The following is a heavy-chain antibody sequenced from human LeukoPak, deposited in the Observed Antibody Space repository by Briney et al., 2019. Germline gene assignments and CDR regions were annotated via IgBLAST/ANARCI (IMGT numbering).Heavy chain of an antibody. J-gene: IGHJ6*02. V-gene: IGHV1-2*02. CDR3: ARDHCSANSCYEDYYNGLDV. CDR1: GYTFTAYY. CDR2: INPKSGGT. Sequence: ASVKVSCKASGYTFTAYYLQWVRLAPGQGLEWMGWINPKSGGTEYAKRFQGRVTMTRDTSISTAYMELSRLRSDDTAVYYCARDHCSANSCYEDYYNGLDVWGQGTTVTVSS. D-gene: IGHD2-2*01.